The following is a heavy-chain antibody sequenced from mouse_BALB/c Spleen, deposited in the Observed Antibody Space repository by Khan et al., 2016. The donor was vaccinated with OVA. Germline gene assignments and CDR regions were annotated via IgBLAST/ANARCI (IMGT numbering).Heavy chain of an antibody. CDR3: VNHGSSSAWFSY. Sequence: QVQLQQSGAELEKPGASMKMSCKASGYTFTSYWLHWVKQRLGKGLEWIGYINPSTDYAEYNQKFKDKATFTADKSSRTAYMQLTSLTSKDSAVDYCVNHGSSSAWFSYWGQGTLVTVSA. D-gene: IGHD1-1*01. CDR1: GYTFTSYW. V-gene: IGHV1-7*01. J-gene: IGHJ3*01. CDR2: INPSTDYA.